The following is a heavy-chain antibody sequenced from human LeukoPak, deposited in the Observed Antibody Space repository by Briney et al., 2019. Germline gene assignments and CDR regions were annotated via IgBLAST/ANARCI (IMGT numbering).Heavy chain of an antibody. CDR2: ISSSSSYI. J-gene: IGHJ5*02. V-gene: IGHV3-21*01. Sequence: GGSLRLSCAASGFTFSSYSMNWDRQAPGKGLEWVSSISSSSSYIYYADSVKGRFTISRDNAKNSLYLQMNSLRAEDTAVYYCARDGRNDLLWFGSNWFDPWGQGTLVTVSS. D-gene: IGHD3-10*01. CDR1: GFTFSSYS. CDR3: ARDGRNDLLWFGSNWFDP.